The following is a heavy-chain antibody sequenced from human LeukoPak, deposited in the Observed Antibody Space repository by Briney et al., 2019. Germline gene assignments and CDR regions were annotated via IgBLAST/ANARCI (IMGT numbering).Heavy chain of an antibody. D-gene: IGHD3-3*01. J-gene: IGHJ4*02. V-gene: IGHV3-53*01. CDR1: GFTFSSYS. Sequence: GGSLRLSCAASGFTFSSYSMNWVRQAPGKGLEWVSVIYSGGSTYYADSVKGRFTISRDNSKNTLYLQMNSLRAEDTAVYYCARVRSGYLEYYFDYWGQGTLVTVSS. CDR3: ARVRSGYLEYYFDY. CDR2: IYSGGST.